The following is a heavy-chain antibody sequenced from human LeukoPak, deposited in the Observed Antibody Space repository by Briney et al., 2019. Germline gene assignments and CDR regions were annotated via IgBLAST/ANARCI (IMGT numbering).Heavy chain of an antibody. J-gene: IGHJ4*02. V-gene: IGHV3-7*03. CDR1: GFTFSSYA. CDR2: ISQDGSGK. CDR3: VRDNPPQQGFAY. Sequence: PGGSLRLSCAASGFTFSSYAMSWVRQAPGKGLEWVINISQDGSGKNYADSVEGRFTISRDNAKNSLYLQMNSLRAEDTAVYYCVRDNPPQQGFAYWGQGTLVTVSS. D-gene: IGHD6-13*01.